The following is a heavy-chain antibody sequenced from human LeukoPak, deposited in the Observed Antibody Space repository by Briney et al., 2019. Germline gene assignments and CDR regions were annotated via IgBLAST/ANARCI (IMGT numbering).Heavy chain of an antibody. J-gene: IGHJ4*01. CDR1: GFTFSGYA. D-gene: IGHD3-9*01. V-gene: IGHV3-23*01. CDR2: IFGSGLKT. CDR3: AKERYFDWLLWSGEDH. Sequence: GGSLRLSCAASGFTFSGYAMSWVRQAHGKGLEGVSSIFGSGLKTFYADSVEGRVTISRDNSNNVLYLQINSLRAEDTAMYYCAKERYFDWLLWSGEDHWGQGILVTVSS.